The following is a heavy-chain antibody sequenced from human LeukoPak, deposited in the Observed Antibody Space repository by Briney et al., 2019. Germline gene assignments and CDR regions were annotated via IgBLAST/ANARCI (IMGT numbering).Heavy chain of an antibody. CDR3: ARDRFGRRSSWYGGAFDI. CDR2: IYSSGST. V-gene: IGHV4-4*07. CDR1: GGSISSYY. J-gene: IGHJ3*02. Sequence: SETLSLTCTVSGGSISSYYWSWIRQPAGKGLEWIGRIYSSGSTNYNPSLKSRVTMSVDTSKNQFSLKLSSVTAADTAVYYCARDRFGRRSSWYGGAFDIWGQGTMVTVSS. D-gene: IGHD6-13*01.